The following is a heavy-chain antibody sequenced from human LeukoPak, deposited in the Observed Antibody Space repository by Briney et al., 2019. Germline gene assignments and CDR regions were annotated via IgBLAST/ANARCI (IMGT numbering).Heavy chain of an antibody. D-gene: IGHD3-9*01. CDR1: GCSITELS. J-gene: IGHJ4*02. Sequence: ALVKVSCKVSGCSITELSTHWVRQAPGKGLEWMGGFDPGSGEIIYEQKFQGRVTMTEDTSTDTAYMELSSLRSEDTALYYCATGTHYDLLPYWGQGTPVTVSS. CDR3: ATGTHYDLLPY. CDR2: FDPGSGEI. V-gene: IGHV1-24*01.